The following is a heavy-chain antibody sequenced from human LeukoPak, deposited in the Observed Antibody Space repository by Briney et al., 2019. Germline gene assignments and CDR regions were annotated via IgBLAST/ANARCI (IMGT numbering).Heavy chain of an antibody. D-gene: IGHD3-22*01. CDR3: ASQAYYSDSRGSTNFDY. CDR1: GYSFTSYW. CDR2: IYPGDSDT. V-gene: IGHV5-51*01. J-gene: IGHJ4*02. Sequence: GESLKISCKGSGYSFTSYWIGWVRQMPGKGLEWMGIIYPGDSDTRYSPSFQGQVTISADKSISTAYLQWSSLKASDTAMYYCASQAYYSDSRGSTNFDYGGQGTLVTVSS.